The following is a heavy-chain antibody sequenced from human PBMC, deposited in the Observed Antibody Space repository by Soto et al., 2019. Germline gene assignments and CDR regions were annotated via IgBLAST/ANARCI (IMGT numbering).Heavy chain of an antibody. D-gene: IGHD6-19*01. J-gene: IGHJ5*02. CDR2: INPSGGST. Sequence: ASVKVSCKASGYTFTSYYMHWVRQAPGQGLEWMGIINPSGGSTSYAQKLQGRVTMTRDTSTSTVYMELSSLRSEDTAVYYCARGVSSGIAVAGTSWFDPWGQGTLVTVSS. CDR3: ARGVSSGIAVAGTSWFDP. CDR1: GYTFTSYY. V-gene: IGHV1-46*01.